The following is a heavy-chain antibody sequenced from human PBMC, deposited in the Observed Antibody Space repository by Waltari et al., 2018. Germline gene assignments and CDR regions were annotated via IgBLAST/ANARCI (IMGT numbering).Heavy chain of an antibody. CDR2: ISGSGGRT. CDR1: GFTFSSYA. J-gene: IGHJ4*02. CDR3: AKTYDFWSGSDIQPNDY. D-gene: IGHD3-3*01. V-gene: IGHV3-23*01. Sequence: EVQLLESGGGLVQPGGSLRLSCAASGFTFSSYAMSWVRQAPGRGLEWVSAISGSGGRTYYADSVKGRFTISRDNSKNTLYLQMNSLRAEDTAVYYCAKTYDFWSGSDIQPNDYWGQGTLVTVSS.